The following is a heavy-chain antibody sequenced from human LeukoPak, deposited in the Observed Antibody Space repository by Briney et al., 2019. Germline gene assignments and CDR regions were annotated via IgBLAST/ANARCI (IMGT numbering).Heavy chain of an antibody. Sequence: KPSETLSLTCTVSGGSISSYYWSWIRQPPGKGLEWIGYIYYSGSTNYNPSLKSRVTISVDTSKNQFSLKLSSVPAADTAVYYCARLWGDCSSTSCYFDYWGQGTLVTVSS. J-gene: IGHJ4*02. CDR2: IYYSGST. CDR1: GGSISSYY. V-gene: IGHV4-59*08. CDR3: ARLWGDCSSTSCYFDY. D-gene: IGHD2-2*01.